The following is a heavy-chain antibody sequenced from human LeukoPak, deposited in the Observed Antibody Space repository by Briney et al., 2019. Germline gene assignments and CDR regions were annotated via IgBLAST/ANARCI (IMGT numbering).Heavy chain of an antibody. V-gene: IGHV1-18*01. J-gene: IGHJ3*01. Sequence: GASVKVSSKASGYNFHDFGITWVRRAPGQGLEWMGWISGDKRRTENAQKFEGRVTMTTDTSTETAFMELRSLTSDDTAIYFCARQRRGSSTWREFFDLWGQGTMVTVSS. CDR1: GYNFHDFG. D-gene: IGHD3-10*01. CDR3: ARQRRGSSTWREFFDL. CDR2: ISGDKRRT.